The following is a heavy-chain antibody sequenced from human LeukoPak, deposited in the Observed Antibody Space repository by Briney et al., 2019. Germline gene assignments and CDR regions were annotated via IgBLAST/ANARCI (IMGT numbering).Heavy chain of an antibody. J-gene: IGHJ4*02. D-gene: IGHD3-22*01. Sequence: GGSLRLSCAASGFTFGGYGMSWVRQAPGKGLEWVSGINWNGGSTGYADSVKGRFTISRDNAKNSLYLQMNSLRAEDTALYYCARSGLYYYDSSGLGYWGQGTLVTVSS. CDR2: INWNGGST. V-gene: IGHV3-20*04. CDR3: ARSGLYYYDSSGLGY. CDR1: GFTFGGYG.